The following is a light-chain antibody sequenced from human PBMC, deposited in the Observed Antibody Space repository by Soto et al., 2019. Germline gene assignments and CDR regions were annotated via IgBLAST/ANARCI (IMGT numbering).Light chain of an antibody. J-gene: IGLJ1*01. CDR1: SGDIGSYNR. Sequence: QSALTQPASVSGSPGQSVTISCTGTSGDIGSYNRVSWYQQHPGKAPKLIIYEVTDRPSGVSNHCSGSKSGNTASLTISGLQAEDEAEYYCSSYTNINARACVFGTGTKVTAL. V-gene: IGLV2-14*01. CDR3: SSYTNINARACV. CDR2: EVT.